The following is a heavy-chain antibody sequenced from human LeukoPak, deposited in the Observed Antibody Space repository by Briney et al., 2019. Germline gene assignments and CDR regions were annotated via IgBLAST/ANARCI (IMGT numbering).Heavy chain of an antibody. CDR2: IFYSGST. CDR3: AREVTPYY. J-gene: IGHJ4*02. Sequence: SETLSLTCTVSGGSISTSNYYWGWIRQPPGKGLEWIGNIFYSGSTYYSPSLKSRVTISLDTSRNQFSLKLNSVTAADTAVYYCAREVTPYYWGQGTLVTVSS. CDR1: GGSISTSNYY. D-gene: IGHD2-15*01. V-gene: IGHV4-39*07.